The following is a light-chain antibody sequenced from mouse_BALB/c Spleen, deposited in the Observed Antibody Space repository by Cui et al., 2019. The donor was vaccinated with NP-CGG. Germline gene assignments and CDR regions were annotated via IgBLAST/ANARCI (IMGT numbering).Light chain of an antibody. CDR1: TGAVTTSNY. CDR3: ALWYSNHWV. Sequence: QAVVTLASALTISPGETVTITCRSSTGAVTTSNYANWVQEKPDHLFTGLIGGTNNRTPGVPARFSGSLIGDKAALTITGAQTEDEAIYFCALWYSNHWVFGGGTKLTVL. CDR2: GTN. J-gene: IGLJ1*01. V-gene: IGLV1*01.